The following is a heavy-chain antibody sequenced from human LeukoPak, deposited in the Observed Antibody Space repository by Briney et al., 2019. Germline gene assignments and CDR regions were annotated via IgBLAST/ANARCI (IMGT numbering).Heavy chain of an antibody. CDR3: AKGYSSFWWDWFDP. CDR1: GFTFSSYG. Sequence: GGSLRLSCAASGFTFSSYGMYWVRQAPGKGLEWVAVISYDGSNKYYADSVKGRFTISRDNSKNTLYLQMNSLRAEDTAVYSCAKGYSSFWWDWFDPWGQGTLVHVSS. V-gene: IGHV3-30*18. J-gene: IGHJ5*02. CDR2: ISYDGSNK. D-gene: IGHD6-19*01.